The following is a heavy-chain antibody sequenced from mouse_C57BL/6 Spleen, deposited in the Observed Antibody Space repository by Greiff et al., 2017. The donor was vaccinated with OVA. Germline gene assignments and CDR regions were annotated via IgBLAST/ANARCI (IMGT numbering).Heavy chain of an antibody. CDR2: IRLKSDNYAT. CDR1: GFTFSNYW. J-gene: IGHJ3*01. V-gene: IGHV6-3*01. CDR3: TGEAVVAPFAY. Sequence: EVKLQESGGGLVQPGGSMKLSCVASGFTFSNYWMNWVRQSPEKGLEWVAQIRLKSDNYATHYAESVKGRFTISRDDSKSSVYLQMNNLRAEDTGIYYCTGEAVVAPFAYWGQGTLVTVSA. D-gene: IGHD1-1*01.